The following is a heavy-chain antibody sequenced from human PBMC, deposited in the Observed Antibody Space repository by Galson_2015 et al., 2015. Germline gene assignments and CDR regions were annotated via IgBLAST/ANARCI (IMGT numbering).Heavy chain of an antibody. CDR1: GGTFSSYA. CDR3: ARKGLGGDYV. Sequence: SVKVACKASGGTFSSYAISWVRQAPGQGLEWMGGIIPIFGTANYAQKFQGRVTITADESTSTAYMELSSLRSEDTAVYYCARKGLGGDYVWGQGTLVTVSS. D-gene: IGHD4-17*01. V-gene: IGHV1-69*13. J-gene: IGHJ4*02. CDR2: IIPIFGTA.